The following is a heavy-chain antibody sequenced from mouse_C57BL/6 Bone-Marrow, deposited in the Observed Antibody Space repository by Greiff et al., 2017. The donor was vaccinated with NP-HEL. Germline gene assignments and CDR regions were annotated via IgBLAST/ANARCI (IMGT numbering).Heavy chain of an antibody. D-gene: IGHD2-4*01. J-gene: IGHJ3*01. CDR2: ISGGGGNT. CDR1: GFTFSSYT. CDR3: ARHVKRFGIYYDYDGGFAY. V-gene: IGHV5-9*01. Sequence: EVKLMESGGGLVKPGGSLKLSCAASGFTFSSYTMSWVRQTPEKRLEWVATISGGGGNTYSPDSVKGRFTISRDNAKNTLYLQMSSLRSEDTALYYCARHVKRFGIYYDYDGGFAYWGQGTLVTVSA.